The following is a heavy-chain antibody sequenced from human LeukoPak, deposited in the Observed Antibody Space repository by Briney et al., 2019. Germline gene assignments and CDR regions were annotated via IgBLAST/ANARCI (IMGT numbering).Heavy chain of an antibody. Sequence: SETLSLTCTVSGGSISSYCWSWIRQSAGKGLEWIGRMCTSGSTNYNPSLKSRVAMSVDTSKNQFSLKLSSVTAADTAVYYCARGVTVVSPDYWGQGTLVTVSS. CDR1: GGSISSYC. CDR2: MCTSGST. J-gene: IGHJ4*02. D-gene: IGHD4-23*01. V-gene: IGHV4-4*07. CDR3: ARGVTVVSPDY.